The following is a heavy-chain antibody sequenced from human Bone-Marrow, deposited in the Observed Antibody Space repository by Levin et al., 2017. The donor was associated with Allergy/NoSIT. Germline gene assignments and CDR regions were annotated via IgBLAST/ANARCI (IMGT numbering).Heavy chain of an antibody. CDR3: AKPLVPAARRVGWDY. D-gene: IGHD2-2*01. V-gene: IGHV4-34*01. CDR2: INHTGST. Sequence: TSETLSLTCAVSGDSFGGYYWTWIRQPPGKGLEWIGEINHTGSTYYNPSLKSRVTISVDTSKNQVSLTLTSVTAADTAVYYCAKPLVPAARRVGWDYWGQGTLVSVSS. CDR1: GDSFGGYY. J-gene: IGHJ4*02.